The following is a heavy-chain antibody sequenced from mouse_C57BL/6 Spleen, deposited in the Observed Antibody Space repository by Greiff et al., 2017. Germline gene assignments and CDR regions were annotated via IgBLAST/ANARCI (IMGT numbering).Heavy chain of an antibody. CDR2: IWTGGGT. CDR3: AIYDDHFAY. V-gene: IGHV2-9-1*01. Sequence: VQLKASGPGLVAPSQSLSITCPVSGFSLTSYAISWVRPPPGKGLEWLGVIWTGGGTNYNSALKSRLSISKDNSKSQVFLKMNSLPTDDTARYYCAIYDDHFAYWGQGTLVTVSA. D-gene: IGHD2-3*01. CDR1: GFSLTSYA. J-gene: IGHJ3*01.